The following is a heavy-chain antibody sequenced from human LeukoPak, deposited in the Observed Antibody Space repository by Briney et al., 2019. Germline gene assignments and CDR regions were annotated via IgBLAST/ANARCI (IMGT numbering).Heavy chain of an antibody. D-gene: IGHD2-21*01. Sequence: GGSLRLSCAASGFTFDDYAMHWVRQAPGKGLEWVSGISWNSGIIVYADSVKGRFTISRDNAKNSLYLQMNSLRAEDTAVYYCAKDMVVIAILYYFDYWGQGALVTVSS. CDR2: ISWNSGII. V-gene: IGHV3-9*01. J-gene: IGHJ4*02. CDR1: GFTFDDYA. CDR3: AKDMVVIAILYYFDY.